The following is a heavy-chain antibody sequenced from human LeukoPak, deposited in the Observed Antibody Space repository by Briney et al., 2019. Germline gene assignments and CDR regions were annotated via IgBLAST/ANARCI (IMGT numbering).Heavy chain of an antibody. Sequence: GGSLRLSCAASGFTFSSYSMNSVRQAPGKGLEWVSSISSSSSYIYYADSVKGRFTISRDNAKNSLYLQMNSLRAEGTAVYYCARAITLTWQQDAFDIWGQGTMVSVSS. CDR1: GFTFSSYS. D-gene: IGHD1/OR15-1a*01. V-gene: IGHV3-21*01. J-gene: IGHJ3*02. CDR2: ISSSSSYI. CDR3: ARAITLTWQQDAFDI.